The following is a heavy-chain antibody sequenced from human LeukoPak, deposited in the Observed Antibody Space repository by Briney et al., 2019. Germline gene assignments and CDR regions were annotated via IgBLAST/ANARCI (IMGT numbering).Heavy chain of an antibody. CDR2: IIPILGIA. V-gene: IGHV1-69*04. CDR1: GGTFSSYT. CDR3: AGDGYETYYYGSGSYSNWFDP. D-gene: IGHD3-10*01. J-gene: IGHJ5*02. Sequence: SVKVSCKASGGTFSSYTISWVRQAPGQGLEWMGRIIPILGIANYAQKFQGRVTITADKSTSTAYMELSSLRSEDTAVYYCAGDGYETYYYGSGSYSNWFDPWGQGTLVTVSS.